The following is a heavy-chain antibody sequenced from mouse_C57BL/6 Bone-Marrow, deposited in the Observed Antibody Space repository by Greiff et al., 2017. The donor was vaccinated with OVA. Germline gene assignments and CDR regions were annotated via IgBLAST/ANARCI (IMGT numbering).Heavy chain of an antibody. V-gene: IGHV1-81*01. CDR1: GYTFTSYG. J-gene: IGHJ2*01. D-gene: IGHD1-1*01. CDR3: ARDYYYGSSYDY. Sequence: VKLMESGAELARPGASVKLSCKASGYTFTSYGISWVKQRTGQGLEWIGEIYPRSGNTYYNEKFKGKATLTADKSSSTAYMELRSLTSEDSAVYFGARDYYYGSSYDYWGQGTTLTVSS. CDR2: IYPRSGNT.